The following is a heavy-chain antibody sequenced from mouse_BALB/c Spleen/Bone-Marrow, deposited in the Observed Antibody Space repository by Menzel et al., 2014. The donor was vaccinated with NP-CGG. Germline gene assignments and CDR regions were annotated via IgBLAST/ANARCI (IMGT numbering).Heavy chain of an antibody. V-gene: IGHV1S81*02. CDR2: INPSNGRT. CDR1: GYTFTSYW. D-gene: IGHD2-4*01. CDR3: ARERYDYDWKDY. Sequence: VQLQQSGAELVKPGASVKLSCKASGYTFTSYWRHWVKQRPGQGLEWIGEINPSNGRTNYNEKFKSKATLTVDKSSSTAYMQLSSLTSEDSAVYYCARERYDYDWKDYWGQGTTLTVSS. J-gene: IGHJ2*01.